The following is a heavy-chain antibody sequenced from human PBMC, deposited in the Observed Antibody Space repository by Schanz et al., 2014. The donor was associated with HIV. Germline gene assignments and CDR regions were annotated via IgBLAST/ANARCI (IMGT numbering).Heavy chain of an antibody. Sequence: QVQLVQSGAEVRKPGASVKVSCKASGYIFSNYGISWVRQAPGQGLEWMGWISTYNGNTNYAQKFKGRVTMTTDTSTSTTYMELRSLRSDDTAVYYCASGRKSGLGWRMDFWGQGTTVIVSS. CDR2: ISTYNGNT. CDR1: GYIFSNYG. D-gene: IGHD6-19*01. CDR3: ASGRKSGLGWRMDF. V-gene: IGHV1-18*01. J-gene: IGHJ6*02.